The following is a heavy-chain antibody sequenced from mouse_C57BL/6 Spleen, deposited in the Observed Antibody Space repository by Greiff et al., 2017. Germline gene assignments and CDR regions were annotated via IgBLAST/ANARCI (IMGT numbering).Heavy chain of an antibody. V-gene: IGHV1-55*01. J-gene: IGHJ1*03. CDR3: ARSKGANYYFDV. D-gene: IGHD2-1*01. Sequence: QVQLQQPGAELVKPGASVKLSCKASGYTFTSYWITWVKQRPGQGLEWIGDIYPGSGSTNYNEKFKSKATLTVDTSSSTAYMQLSSLTSEDSAVYDCARSKGANYYFDVWGTGTTVTVSS. CDR1: GYTFTSYW. CDR2: IYPGSGST.